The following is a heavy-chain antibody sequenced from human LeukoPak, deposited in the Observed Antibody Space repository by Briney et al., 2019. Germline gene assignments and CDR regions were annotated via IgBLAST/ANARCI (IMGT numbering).Heavy chain of an antibody. D-gene: IGHD3-10*01. Sequence: SETLSLTCTVSGGSISSYSWSWIRQPPGKGLEWIGEIYHSGSTNYNPSLKSRVTISVDKSKNQFSLKLSSVTAADTAVYYCARVEGSGSYIDYWGQGTLVTVSS. CDR3: ARVEGSGSYIDY. CDR1: GGSISSYS. V-gene: IGHV4-59*12. J-gene: IGHJ4*02. CDR2: IYHSGST.